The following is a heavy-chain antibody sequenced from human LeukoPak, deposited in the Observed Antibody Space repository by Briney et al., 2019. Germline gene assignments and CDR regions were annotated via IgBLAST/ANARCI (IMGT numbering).Heavy chain of an antibody. D-gene: IGHD1-26*01. Sequence: PGGSLRLSCAASLSTLSTYWMTWFRQTPGGGLEWVASLKQGGSDKYYVDSVKGRFTISRGNAGNSLYLQMNSLRAEDTAVYYCARETRGTVGSYWGQGTLVTVSS. V-gene: IGHV3-7*05. CDR1: LSTLSTYW. J-gene: IGHJ4*02. CDR3: ARETRGTVGSY. CDR2: LKQGGSDK.